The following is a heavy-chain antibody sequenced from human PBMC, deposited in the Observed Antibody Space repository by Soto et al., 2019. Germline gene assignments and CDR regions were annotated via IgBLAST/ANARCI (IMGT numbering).Heavy chain of an antibody. CDR3: ARLNYYYDSSGYYYSFDY. V-gene: IGHV5-51*01. CDR1: GYSFTSYW. D-gene: IGHD3-22*01. CDR2: IYPGYSDT. J-gene: IGHJ4*02. Sequence: PGESLKISCKGSGYSFTSYWIGWVRQMPGKGLEWMGIIYPGYSDTRYIPSFLCKATISVDKSISTAYVQWSSLKASDTAMYYCARLNYYYDSSGYYYSFDYWGQGTLVTVSS.